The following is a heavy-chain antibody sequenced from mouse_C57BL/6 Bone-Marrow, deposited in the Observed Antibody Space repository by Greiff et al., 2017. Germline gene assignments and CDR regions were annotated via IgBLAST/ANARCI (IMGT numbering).Heavy chain of an antibody. CDR1: GFTFSSYA. CDR2: ISDGGSYT. CDR3: ARDPPLLRLRMDY. D-gene: IGHD3-2*02. Sequence: EVQGVESGGGLVKPGGSLKLSCAASGFTFSSYAMSWVRQTPEKRLEWVATISDGGSYTYYPDNVKGRFTISRDNAKNNLYLQMSHLKSEDTAMYYCARDPPLLRLRMDYWGQGTSVTVSS. V-gene: IGHV5-4*01. J-gene: IGHJ4*01.